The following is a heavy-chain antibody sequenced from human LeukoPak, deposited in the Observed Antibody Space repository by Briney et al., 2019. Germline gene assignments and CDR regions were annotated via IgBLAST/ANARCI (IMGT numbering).Heavy chain of an antibody. CDR1: GGSLSGYD. J-gene: IGHJ4*02. CDR2: TDQNEIT. CDR3: ARVGDYDSSGYY. V-gene: IGHV4-34*01. D-gene: IGHD3-22*01. Sequence: PSETLSLTCAVSGGSLSGYDWSWIRQPPGKGLEWIGDTDQNEITNYNPSLKSRVTISVDMSKNHFSLKLSSVTAADTAVYYCARVGDYDSSGYYWGQGTLVTVSS.